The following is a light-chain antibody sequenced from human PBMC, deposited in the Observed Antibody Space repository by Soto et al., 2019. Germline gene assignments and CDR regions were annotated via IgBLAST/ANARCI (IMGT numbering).Light chain of an antibody. CDR1: SSNIGAGYD. Sequence: QSLLTHPPSLSGAPGQRVTISCTGSSSNIGAGYDVHWYHQLPGTAPKLLIYANNNRPSGVPDRFSGSKSGTSASLAITGLQAEDEADYYCQSYDSSLSGYVFGSGTKVTVL. V-gene: IGLV1-40*01. J-gene: IGLJ1*01. CDR3: QSYDSSLSGYV. CDR2: ANN.